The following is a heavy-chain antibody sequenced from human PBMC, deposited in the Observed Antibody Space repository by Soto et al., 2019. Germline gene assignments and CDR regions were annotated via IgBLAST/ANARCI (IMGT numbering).Heavy chain of an antibody. Sequence: GGSLRLSCAAPGFTFSSYSMNWVRQAPGKGLEWVSYISSSSSTIYYADSVKGRFTISRDNAKNSLYLQMNSLRDEDTAVYYCARDRMYYDFWTSFDYWGQGTLVTVSS. CDR1: GFTFSSYS. V-gene: IGHV3-48*02. CDR2: ISSSSSTI. J-gene: IGHJ4*02. CDR3: ARDRMYYDFWTSFDY. D-gene: IGHD3-3*01.